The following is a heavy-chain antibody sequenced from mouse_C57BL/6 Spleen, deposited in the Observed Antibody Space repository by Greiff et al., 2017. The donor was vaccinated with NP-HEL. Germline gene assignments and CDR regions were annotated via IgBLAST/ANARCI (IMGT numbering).Heavy chain of an antibody. J-gene: IGHJ4*01. CDR2: IYPGSGNT. CDR3: ARNYGYAMDY. D-gene: IGHD2-4*01. CDR1: GYTFTDYY. V-gene: IGHV1-76*01. Sequence: QVHVKQSGAELVRPGASVKLSCKASGYTFTDYYINWVKQRPGQGLEWIARIYPGSGNTYYNEKFKGKATLTAEKSSSTAYMHLSSLTSEDSAVYFCARNYGYAMDYWGQGTSVTVSS.